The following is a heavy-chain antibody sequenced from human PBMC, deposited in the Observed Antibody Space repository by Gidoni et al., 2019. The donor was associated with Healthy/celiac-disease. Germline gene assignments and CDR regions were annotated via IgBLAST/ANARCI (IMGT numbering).Heavy chain of an antibody. J-gene: IGHJ4*02. CDR1: GGSISSYY. CDR3: ARHVESGSYYYFDY. Sequence: QVQLQESGPGLVTPSETLSLTCTVSGGSISSYYWSWIRQPPGKGLEWIGYIYYSGSTNYNPSLKSRGTISVDTSKNQFSLKLSSVTAADTAVYYCARHVESGSYYYFDYWGQGTLVTVSS. V-gene: IGHV4-59*08. D-gene: IGHD1-26*01. CDR2: IYYSGST.